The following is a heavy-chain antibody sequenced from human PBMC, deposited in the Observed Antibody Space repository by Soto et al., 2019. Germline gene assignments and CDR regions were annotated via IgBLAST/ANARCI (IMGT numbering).Heavy chain of an antibody. CDR2: IYYSGST. D-gene: IGHD3-10*01. CDR3: ARVVTMVRGVPYYYYYYMDV. Sequence: SETLSLTCTVSGGSISSYYLSWIRQPPGKGLEWIRYIYYSGSTNYNPSLKSRVTISVDTSKNQFSLKLSSVTAADTAVYYCARVVTMVRGVPYYYYYYMDVWGKGTTVTVSS. V-gene: IGHV4-59*01. CDR1: GGSISSYY. J-gene: IGHJ6*03.